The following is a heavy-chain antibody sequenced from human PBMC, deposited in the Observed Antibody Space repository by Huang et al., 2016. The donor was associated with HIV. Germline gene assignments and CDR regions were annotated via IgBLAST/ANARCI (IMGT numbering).Heavy chain of an antibody. V-gene: IGHV3-30*02. J-gene: IGHJ5*02. CDR2: MAYDGTTK. CDR1: GFPFSDYG. D-gene: IGHD3-10*01. CDR3: LKDQVGP. Sequence: QVQLVESGGGVVQPGGSLGLSCATSGFPFSDYGLHWVRQTPGRGLEWVAFMAYDGTTKVYADSVEGRFTVSRDNSKSTLYLQMNSRRLEDTSIYYCLKDQVGPWGQGTLVTVSS.